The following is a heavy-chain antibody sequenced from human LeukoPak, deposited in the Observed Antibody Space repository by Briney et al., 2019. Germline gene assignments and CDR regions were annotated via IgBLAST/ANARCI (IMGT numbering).Heavy chain of an antibody. CDR1: GGSISSSSYY. CDR3: ARGGWLED. V-gene: IGHV4-39*01. Sequence: PSETLSLTCTVSGGSISSSSYYWGWIRQPPGKGLEWIGSIYYSGSTYYNPSLKSRVTISVDTSKNQFSLKRSSVTAADTAVYYCARGGWLEDWGQGTLVTVSS. CDR2: IYYSGST. J-gene: IGHJ4*02. D-gene: IGHD6-19*01.